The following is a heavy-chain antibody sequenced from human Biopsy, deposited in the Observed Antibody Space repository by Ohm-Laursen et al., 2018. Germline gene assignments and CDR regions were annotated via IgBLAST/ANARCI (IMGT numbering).Heavy chain of an antibody. CDR1: GGAFTNYA. D-gene: IGHD6-19*01. Sequence: SVKVSCKASGGAFTNYAINWVRQAPGHGLEWMGKIIPMLDVANYAQKFQGRVTITADKLTSTAYMELASLRSEDTAVYYCVAYPSSGFFENNDDFAMDVWGQGTTVIVSS. CDR3: VAYPSSGFFENNDDFAMDV. V-gene: IGHV1-69*04. J-gene: IGHJ6*02. CDR2: IIPMLDVA.